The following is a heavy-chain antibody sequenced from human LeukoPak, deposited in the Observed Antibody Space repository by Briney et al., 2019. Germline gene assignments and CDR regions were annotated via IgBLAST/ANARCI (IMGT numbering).Heavy chain of an antibody. Sequence: ASVKVSCKASGYTFTNYGLTWVRQAPGQGLEWMGWINTNTGNPTYAQGFTGRFVFSLDTSVSTAYLQISSLKAEDTAVYYCAREYDFWSGYHPNGMDVWGQGTTVTVSS. CDR1: GYTFTNYG. CDR3: AREYDFWSGYHPNGMDV. J-gene: IGHJ6*02. V-gene: IGHV7-4-1*02. D-gene: IGHD3-3*01. CDR2: INTNTGNP.